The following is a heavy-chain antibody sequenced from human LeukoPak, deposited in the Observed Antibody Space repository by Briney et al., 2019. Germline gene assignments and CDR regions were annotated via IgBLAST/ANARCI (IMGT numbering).Heavy chain of an antibody. CDR3: AKHDGRGYYNTQFDY. V-gene: IGHV3-23*01. CDR2: ISGTDDST. Sequence: GGSLRLSCVASKFIFSNYAMSWVRQAPGKGLEWVSSISGTDDSTNYADSVKGRFTISRDNSQNALYLQMNSLRAEDTAVYYCAKHDGRGYYNTQFDYWGQGTLVTVSA. D-gene: IGHD3-22*01. CDR1: KFIFSNYA. J-gene: IGHJ4*02.